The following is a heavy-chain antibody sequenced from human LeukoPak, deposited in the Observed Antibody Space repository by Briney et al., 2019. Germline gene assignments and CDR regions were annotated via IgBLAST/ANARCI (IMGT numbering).Heavy chain of an antibody. J-gene: IGHJ4*02. Sequence: KPSETLSLTCTVSGGSISSYHWSGIRQPPGKGLEWIGYISYRGSTTYNPSLKSRVTMSVDTSKNQFSLKLISVTAADTAVYYCARGTTVTTYADHWGQGTLVTVSS. CDR1: GGSISSYH. CDR3: ARGTTVTTYADH. CDR2: ISYRGST. V-gene: IGHV4-59*01. D-gene: IGHD4-17*01.